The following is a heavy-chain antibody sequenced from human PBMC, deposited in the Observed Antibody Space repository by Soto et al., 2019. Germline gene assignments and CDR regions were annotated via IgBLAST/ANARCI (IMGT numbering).Heavy chain of an antibody. CDR2: INHSGGV. CDR3: ARGISDLVVVTAATPFDF. J-gene: IGHJ4*02. D-gene: IGHD2-15*01. Sequence: QVQLQQWGAGLLKPSETLSLTCTVYGGSFSGYYWSWIRQSPGKGLEWIGEINHSGGVNYNPTLKSRVTISGDTAKNQVSLNLRSVTAADTSVYDCARGISDLVVVTAATPFDFWGPGTLVTVSS. V-gene: IGHV4-34*01. CDR1: GGSFSGYY.